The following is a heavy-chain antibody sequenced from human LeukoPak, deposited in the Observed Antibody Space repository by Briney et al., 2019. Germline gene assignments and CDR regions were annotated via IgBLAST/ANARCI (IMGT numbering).Heavy chain of an antibody. CDR1: GGSFSGYY. J-gene: IGHJ6*03. Sequence: PSETLSLTCAVYGGSFSGYYWSWIRQPPGKGLEWIGEINHSGSANYNPSLKSRVTISVDTSKNQFSLKLTSVTAADTAVYYCARGKPSGYSTPYYMDVWGKGTTVTVSS. CDR3: ARGKPSGYSTPYYMDV. V-gene: IGHV4-34*01. CDR2: INHSGSA. D-gene: IGHD3-3*01.